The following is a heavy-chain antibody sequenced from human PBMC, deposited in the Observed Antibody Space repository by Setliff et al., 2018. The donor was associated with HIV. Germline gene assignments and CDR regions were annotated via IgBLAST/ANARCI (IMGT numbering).Heavy chain of an antibody. D-gene: IGHD4-17*01. Sequence: GGSLRLSCAASGFTFSNYWMSWVRQAPGKGLEWVAHINQDGSEKNHVDSVKGRFTISRDNSKSTVDLQMTSLTAEDTAVYYCVKDGDYRNGDYDALDIWGQGTMVTVSS. CDR2: INQDGSEK. CDR3: VKDGDYRNGDYDALDI. CDR1: GFTFSNYW. V-gene: IGHV3-7*01. J-gene: IGHJ3*02.